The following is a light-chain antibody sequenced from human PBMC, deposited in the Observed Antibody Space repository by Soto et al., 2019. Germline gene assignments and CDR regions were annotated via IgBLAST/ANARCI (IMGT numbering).Light chain of an antibody. Sequence: DIEMVQSPSALSASVGDTVTITCRASQKSSPWLARYQQKPGQAPKLLMYDVSSLKRGVPSRFSGSGSGTEFTLTISSLQPDDFATYYCQQYNDYSATFGQGTKVDIK. V-gene: IGKV1-5*01. CDR3: QQYNDYSAT. J-gene: IGKJ1*01. CDR2: DVS. CDR1: QKSSPW.